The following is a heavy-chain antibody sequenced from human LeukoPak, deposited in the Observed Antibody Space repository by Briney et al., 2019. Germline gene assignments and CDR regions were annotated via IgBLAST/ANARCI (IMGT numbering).Heavy chain of an antibody. Sequence: GGSLRLSCAASGFTFSSYSMNWVRQAPGKGLEWVSYISSSSSTIYYVDSVKGRFTISRDNAKNSLYLQMNSLRAEDTAVYYCASIFGVVIRAFDIWGQGTMVTVSS. CDR2: ISSSSSTI. D-gene: IGHD3-3*01. J-gene: IGHJ3*02. CDR1: GFTFSSYS. CDR3: ASIFGVVIRAFDI. V-gene: IGHV3-48*01.